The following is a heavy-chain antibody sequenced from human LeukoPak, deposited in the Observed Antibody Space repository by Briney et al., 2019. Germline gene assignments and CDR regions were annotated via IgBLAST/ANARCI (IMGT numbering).Heavy chain of an antibody. D-gene: IGHD3-22*01. CDR3: ARGVGVVVRYYCDSSGYSPLTPYPY. J-gene: IGHJ4*02. CDR1: GYTFTSYY. Sequence: ASVKVSCKASGYTFTSYYMHWVRRAPGQGLEWMGIINPSGGSTSYAQKFQGRVTMTRDTSTSTAYMELSSLRSEDTAVYYCARGVGVVVRYYCDSSGYSPLTPYPYWGQGTLVTVSS. CDR2: INPSGGST. V-gene: IGHV1-46*01.